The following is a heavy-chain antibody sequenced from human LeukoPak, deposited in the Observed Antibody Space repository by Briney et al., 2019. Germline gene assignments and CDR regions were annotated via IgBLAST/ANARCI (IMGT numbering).Heavy chain of an antibody. CDR3: GRKYCSSTSCLFDY. V-gene: IGHV3-48*03. D-gene: IGHD2-2*01. CDR2: ISTSGSPI. J-gene: IGHJ4*02. CDR1: GFTFSSYE. Sequence: PGGSLRLSCAASGFTFSSYEMNWVRQAPGKGLEWVSYISTSGSPIYYADSVKGRFTISRDNAKNSLYLQMNSLRAEDTAVYYCGRKYCSSTSCLFDYWGQGTLVTVSS.